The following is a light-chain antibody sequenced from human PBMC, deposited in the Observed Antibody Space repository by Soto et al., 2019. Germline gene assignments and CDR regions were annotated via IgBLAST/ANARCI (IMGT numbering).Light chain of an antibody. CDR1: QDISKD. CDR3: LQDHDYPRT. J-gene: IGKJ1*01. V-gene: IGKV1-6*01. Sequence: AIQMTQSPTSLSASVGDRVIITCRASQDISKDLGWYQQKPGKAPKFLIYSATSKQSGVPSTFSGSGFGTDFTLTISSLQPEDFATYYCLQDHDYPRTFGQGTKVDIK. CDR2: SAT.